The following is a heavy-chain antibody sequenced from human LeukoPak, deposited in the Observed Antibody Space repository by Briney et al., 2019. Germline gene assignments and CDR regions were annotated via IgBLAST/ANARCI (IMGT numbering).Heavy chain of an antibody. Sequence: GASVKVSCKASGYTFTSYDINWVRQATGQGLEWMGWMNPNSGNTGYAQKFQGRVTMTRNTSISTAYMELSSLRSEDTAVYYCARGPKQIYGSGSYYPIYWGQGTLVTVSS. V-gene: IGHV1-8*01. J-gene: IGHJ4*02. CDR2: MNPNSGNT. D-gene: IGHD3-10*01. CDR3: ARGPKQIYGSGSYYPIY. CDR1: GYTFTSYD.